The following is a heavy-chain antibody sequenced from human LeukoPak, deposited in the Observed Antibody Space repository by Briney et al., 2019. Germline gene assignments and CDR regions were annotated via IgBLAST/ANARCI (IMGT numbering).Heavy chain of an antibody. CDR1: GYTFTSYD. Sequence: ASVKVSCKASGYTFTSYDINWVRQATGQGLEWMGWMNPNSGNTGYAQRFQGRVTMTRNTSISTAYMELSSLRSEDTAVYYCARGVRNYGSGSYYNVRPFDPWGQGTLVTVSS. CDR2: MNPNSGNT. J-gene: IGHJ5*02. D-gene: IGHD3-10*01. CDR3: ARGVRNYGSGSYYNVRPFDP. V-gene: IGHV1-8*01.